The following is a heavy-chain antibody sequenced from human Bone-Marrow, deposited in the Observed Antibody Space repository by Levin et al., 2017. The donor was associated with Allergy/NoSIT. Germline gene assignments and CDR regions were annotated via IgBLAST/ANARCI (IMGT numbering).Heavy chain of an antibody. V-gene: IGHV1-69*06. J-gene: IGHJ4*02. D-gene: IGHD3/OR15-3a*01. Sequence: ASVKVSCKASGGIFSTYVISWVRQAPGQGLEWMGGIVPIFGTTHYAQKPQGRITITADKSTSTAYMELSRLRSEDTAVYYCAGGSSGTGQFDHWGQGTLVTVSS. CDR3: AGGSSGTGQFDH. CDR2: IVPIFGTT. CDR1: GGIFSTYV.